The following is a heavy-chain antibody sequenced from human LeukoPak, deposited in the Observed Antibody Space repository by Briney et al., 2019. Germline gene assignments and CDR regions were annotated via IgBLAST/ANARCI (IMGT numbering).Heavy chain of an antibody. J-gene: IGHJ4*02. V-gene: IGHV3-48*04. Sequence: PGGSLRLSCAASGFTVSSNYMSWVRQAPGKGLEWVSYISSSSSTIYYADSVKGRFTISRDNAKNSLYLQMNSLRAEDTAVYYCARDFAEWELPRDYWGQGTLVTVSS. D-gene: IGHD1-26*01. CDR2: ISSSSSTI. CDR3: ARDFAEWELPRDY. CDR1: GFTVSSNY.